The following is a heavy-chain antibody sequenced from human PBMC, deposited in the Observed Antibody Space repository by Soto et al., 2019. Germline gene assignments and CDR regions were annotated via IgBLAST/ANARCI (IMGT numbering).Heavy chain of an antibody. CDR2: IYYSGST. Sequence: PSETLSLTCTVSGVSISGSRYYWGWIRQPPGRGLEWIGNIYYSGSTYYTPALKSRVTLAVDTSKNQFSLNLNSVTATDTAVYYCAKEVGYGDPNSYYYYGMDVWGQGTTVTVSS. D-gene: IGHD4-17*01. CDR1: GVSISGSRYY. V-gene: IGHV4-39*02. CDR3: AKEVGYGDPNSYYYYGMDV. J-gene: IGHJ6*02.